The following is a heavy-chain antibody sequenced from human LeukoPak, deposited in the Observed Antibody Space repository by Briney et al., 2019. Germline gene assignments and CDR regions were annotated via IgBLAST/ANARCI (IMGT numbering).Heavy chain of an antibody. CDR3: ASGVYSSGWYLDY. J-gene: IGHJ4*02. Sequence: GGSLRLSCAASAFPFSSYGMHWVRQAPGKGLEWVAVIWHDGSHKYYADSVTGRFTISRDNSKNTLYLQMNSLRAEDTAVYYCASGVYSSGWYLDYWGQGTLVTVSS. V-gene: IGHV3-33*01. CDR2: IWHDGSHK. D-gene: IGHD6-19*01. CDR1: AFPFSSYG.